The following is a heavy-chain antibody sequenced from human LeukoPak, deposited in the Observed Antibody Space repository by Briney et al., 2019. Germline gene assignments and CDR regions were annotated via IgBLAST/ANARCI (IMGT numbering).Heavy chain of an antibody. D-gene: IGHD1-26*01. J-gene: IGHJ4*02. CDR3: ASHSGSYYGFFDY. Sequence: SVKVSCKASGGTFSSYAISWVRQAPGQGLEWMGGIIPIFGTANYAQKFQGRVTITADESTSTAYMKLSSLRSEDTAVYYCASHSGSYYGFFDYWGQGTLVTVSS. CDR1: GGTFSSYA. CDR2: IIPIFGTA. V-gene: IGHV1-69*01.